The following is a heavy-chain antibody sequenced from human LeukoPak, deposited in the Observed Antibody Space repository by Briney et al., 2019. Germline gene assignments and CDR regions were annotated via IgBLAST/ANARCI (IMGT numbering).Heavy chain of an antibody. Sequence: PSETLFLTCAVYGGSFSGHYWSWIRQPPGKGLEWIGEINDSGIPNCNPSLKSRATISVDTSKNQFSLRVSSVTAADTAVYYCARVAYSGYEHFWGRGTLVTVSS. J-gene: IGHJ4*02. V-gene: IGHV4-34*01. CDR1: GGSFSGHY. CDR3: ARVAYSGYEHF. D-gene: IGHD5-12*01. CDR2: INDSGIP.